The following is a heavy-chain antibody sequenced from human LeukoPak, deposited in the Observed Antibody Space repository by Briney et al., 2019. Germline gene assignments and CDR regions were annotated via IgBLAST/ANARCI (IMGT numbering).Heavy chain of an antibody. D-gene: IGHD3-22*01. Sequence: SVKVSCKASGGTFSSYAISWVRQAPGQGLEWMGGIIPILGTANYAQKFQGRVTITADESTSTAYMELSSLRSEDTAVYYCARVGSYYDSSGYQPLSGFDYWGLGTLVTVSS. J-gene: IGHJ4*02. V-gene: IGHV1-69*13. CDR2: IIPILGTA. CDR1: GGTFSSYA. CDR3: ARVGSYYDSSGYQPLSGFDY.